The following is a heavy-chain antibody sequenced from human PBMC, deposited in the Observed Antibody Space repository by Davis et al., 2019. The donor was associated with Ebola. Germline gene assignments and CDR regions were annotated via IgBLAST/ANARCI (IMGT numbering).Heavy chain of an antibody. J-gene: IGHJ4*02. V-gene: IGHV4-34*01. CDR2: IKHSGGT. D-gene: IGHD1-26*01. CDR1: VGSFSDHY. Sequence: MPSETLSLTCAVYVGSFSDHYWSWIRQPPGKGLEWIGEIKHSGGTNYNPSLQSRATISEDTSKNQFSLKLSSVTAADTAVYYCARAGVGATFFDSWGQGTLVTVSS. CDR3: ARAGVGATFFDS.